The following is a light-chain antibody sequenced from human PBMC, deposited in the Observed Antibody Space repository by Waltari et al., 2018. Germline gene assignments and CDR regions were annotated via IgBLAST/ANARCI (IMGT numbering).Light chain of an antibody. J-gene: IGLJ3*02. V-gene: IGLV4-69*01. Sequence: QLVLTQSPSASASLGPSVKLTCTLDSGHSTNVVAWLQQQTEKGPRFLMRVNSEGSHIKGDEIPDRFPGASSGTERCLPISSLQSEEEADYYCQTGGPGTWVFGGGTKLTVL. CDR3: QTGGPGTWV. CDR2: VNSEGSH. CDR1: SGHSTNV.